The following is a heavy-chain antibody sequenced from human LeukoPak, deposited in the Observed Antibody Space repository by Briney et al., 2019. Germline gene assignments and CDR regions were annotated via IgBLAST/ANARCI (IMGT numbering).Heavy chain of an antibody. Sequence: RGASVKVSCKASGGTFSSYAISWVRQAPGQGLEWMGGIIPIFGTANYAQKFQGRVTITADESTSTAYMELSSLRSEDTAVYYCAREEHGSESPVGGVDYWGQGTLVTVSS. V-gene: IGHV1-69*13. CDR2: IIPIFGTA. D-gene: IGHD3-10*01. J-gene: IGHJ4*02. CDR3: AREEHGSESPVGGVDY. CDR1: GGTFSSYA.